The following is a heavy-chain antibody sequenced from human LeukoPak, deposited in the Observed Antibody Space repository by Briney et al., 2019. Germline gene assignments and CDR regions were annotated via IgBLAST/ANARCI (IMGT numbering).Heavy chain of an antibody. J-gene: IGHJ4*02. CDR1: GGSFSGYY. Sequence: PSETLSLTCAVYGGSFSGYYWSWIRQPPGKGLEWIGEINHSGSTNYNPSLKSRVTISVDTSKNQFSLKLSSVTAADTAVYYCARGGXIXGPSSGPDYWGQGTLVTVS. V-gene: IGHV4-34*01. CDR2: INHSGST. CDR3: ARGGXIXGPSSGPDY. D-gene: IGHD3-22*01.